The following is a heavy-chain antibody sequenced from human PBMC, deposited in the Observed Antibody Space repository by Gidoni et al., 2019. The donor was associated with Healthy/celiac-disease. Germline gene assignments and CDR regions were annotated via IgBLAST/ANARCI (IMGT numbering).Heavy chain of an antibody. D-gene: IGHD2-2*01. CDR3: ARVGYCSSTSCYANFDY. CDR2: IYYSGST. J-gene: IGHJ4*02. V-gene: IGHV4-39*07. CDR1: GRSISSSSYY. Sequence: QLQLQESGPGLVKPSETLSLTCTVSGRSISSSSYYWGWIRQPPGKGLEWIGSIYYSGSTYYNPSLKSRVTISVDTSKNQFSLKLSSVTAADTAVYYCARVGYCSSTSCYANFDYWGQGTLVTVSS.